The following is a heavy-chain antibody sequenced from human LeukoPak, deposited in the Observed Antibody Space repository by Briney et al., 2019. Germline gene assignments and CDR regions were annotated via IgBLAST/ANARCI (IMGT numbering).Heavy chain of an antibody. V-gene: IGHV1-8*01. CDR1: GYTFTSYD. Sequence: ASVKVPCKASGYTFTSYDINWVRQATGQGLEWMGWMNPNSGNTGYAQKFQGRVTMTRNTSISTAYMGLSSLRSEDTAVYYCARGRRGHPSDLVATITFRGGGKATGYYFDYWGQGTLVTVSS. CDR2: MNPNSGNT. J-gene: IGHJ4*02. D-gene: IGHD5-12*01. CDR3: ARGRRGHPSDLVATITFRGGGKATGYYFDY.